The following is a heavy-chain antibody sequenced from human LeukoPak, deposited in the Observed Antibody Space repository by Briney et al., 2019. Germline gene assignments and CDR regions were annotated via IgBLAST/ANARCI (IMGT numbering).Heavy chain of an antibody. V-gene: IGHV3-23*01. D-gene: IGHD3-16*02. CDR2: ISGNGIST. CDR3: AKDRRSSTCPFDY. Sequence: PGGSLRLSCVASGVTFSNTSMSWVRQAPGKGLVWVSSISGNGISTYCADSVKGRFTISRDNSKNTLYLQMNSLKAEDTAVYYCAKDRRSSTCPFDYWGEGALVTVSS. J-gene: IGHJ4*02. CDR1: GVTFSNTS.